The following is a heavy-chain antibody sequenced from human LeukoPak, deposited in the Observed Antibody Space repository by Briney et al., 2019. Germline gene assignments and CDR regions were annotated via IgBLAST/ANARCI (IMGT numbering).Heavy chain of an antibody. CDR2: MNPKNGDT. CDR1: GYSFTAYY. Sequence: ASVKVSCKAPGYSFTAYYIHWVRQAPGQRPEWMGRMNPKNGDTDYSQKFQGRVMMTRETSIATAYMELRRLTSDDTATYYCAENMDRWGQGTTVIVSS. J-gene: IGHJ6*02. CDR3: AENMDR. V-gene: IGHV1-2*06.